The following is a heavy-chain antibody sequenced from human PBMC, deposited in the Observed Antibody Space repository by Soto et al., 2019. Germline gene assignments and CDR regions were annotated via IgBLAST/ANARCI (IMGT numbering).Heavy chain of an antibody. CDR1: GFTFSSYG. Sequence: GSLRLSCAAAGFTFSSYGMPWVRQAPGKGLEWVAVIWYDGSNKYYADSVKGRFTISRDNSKNTLYLQMNSLRAEDTAVYYCARDSGYDRSNDYWGQGTLVTVSS. CDR3: ARDSGYDRSNDY. J-gene: IGHJ4*02. V-gene: IGHV3-33*01. CDR2: IWYDGSNK. D-gene: IGHD5-12*01.